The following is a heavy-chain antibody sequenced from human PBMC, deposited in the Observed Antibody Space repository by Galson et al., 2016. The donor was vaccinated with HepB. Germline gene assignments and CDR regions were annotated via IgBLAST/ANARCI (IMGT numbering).Heavy chain of an antibody. V-gene: IGHV3-23*01. CDR3: ANSWSSSLRRNS. Sequence: SLRLSCAASGFTFSSDAMTWVRQAPGKGLEWVSYISSSGLNTDYADSVRGRFTVSRDNSNNTLFLHMNSLRAEDTAVYYCANSWSSSLRRNSWGQGTLVTVSS. J-gene: IGHJ4*02. D-gene: IGHD6-13*01. CDR1: GFTFSSDA. CDR2: ISSSGLNT.